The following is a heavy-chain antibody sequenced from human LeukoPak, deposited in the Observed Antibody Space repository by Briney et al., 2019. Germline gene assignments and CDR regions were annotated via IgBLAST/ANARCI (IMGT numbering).Heavy chain of an antibody. CDR3: ARYPTPGGSGSYFSPPDY. CDR2: ISSSSSYI. CDR1: GFTFSSYS. J-gene: IGHJ4*02. V-gene: IGHV3-21*01. D-gene: IGHD3-10*01. Sequence: PGGSLRLSCAASGFTFSSYSMNWVRQAPGKGLEWVSSISSSSSYIYYADSVKGRFTISRDNAKNSLYLQMNSLRAEDTAVYYCARYPTPGGSGSYFSPPDYWGQGTLVTVSS.